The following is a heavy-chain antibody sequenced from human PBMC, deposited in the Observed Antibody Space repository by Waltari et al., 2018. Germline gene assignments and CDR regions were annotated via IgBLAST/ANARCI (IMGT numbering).Heavy chain of an antibody. J-gene: IGHJ2*01. CDR1: GGSIISAASY. V-gene: IGHV4-39*01. CDR3: ARQDYYYVKGYFDL. CDR2: MYYSGST. Sequence: QLQLQESGPGLVKPSETLSLTRVVSGGSIISAASYWGWVRQPPGKGLEFIGSMYYSGSTYYNPSLKSRVTISVDTSQNQFSLRLSSVTAADTAVYYCARQDYYYVKGYFDLWGRGTLVTVSS. D-gene: IGHD3-22*01.